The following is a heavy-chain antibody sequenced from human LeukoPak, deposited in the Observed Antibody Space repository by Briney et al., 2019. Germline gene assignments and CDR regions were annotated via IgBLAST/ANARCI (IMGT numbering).Heavy chain of an antibody. J-gene: IGHJ3*02. Sequence: GSSVKVSCKASGGTFSSYAISWVRQAPGQGLEWMGGINPIFGTANYAQKFQGRVTITTDESTSTAYMELSSLRSEDTAVYYCARGRHYYDSSGPRDAFDIWGQGTMVTVSS. V-gene: IGHV1-69*05. CDR3: ARGRHYYDSSGPRDAFDI. D-gene: IGHD3-22*01. CDR1: GGTFSSYA. CDR2: INPIFGTA.